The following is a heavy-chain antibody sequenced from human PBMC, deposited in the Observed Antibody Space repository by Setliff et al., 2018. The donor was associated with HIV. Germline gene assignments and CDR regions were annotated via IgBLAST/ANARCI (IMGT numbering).Heavy chain of an antibody. CDR2: INAGNGNT. CDR3: ARDIPIWLPGAFDI. CDR1: GYTFTNYA. V-gene: IGHV1-3*01. Sequence: ASVKVSCKASGYTFTNYALHWVRQAPGQRLEWMGWINAGNGNTKYSQKFQGRVTITRDKFASTVYIELSSLRSEDTAVYYCARDIPIWLPGAFDIWGQGTMVTVSS. D-gene: IGHD5-12*01. J-gene: IGHJ3*02.